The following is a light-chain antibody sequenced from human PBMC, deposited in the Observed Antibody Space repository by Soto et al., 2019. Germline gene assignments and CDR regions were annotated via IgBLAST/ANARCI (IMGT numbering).Light chain of an antibody. Sequence: DIVMTQSPLSLPVTPGEPASISCRSSQSLLHSNGYDYLDWYLQKPGQSPQLLIYLGSNRASGGPDRFSGSGSGTDFTLKISRVEAEDVGVYYCMQALQTPYTFGQGTKLEIK. CDR3: MQALQTPYT. CDR1: QSLLHSNGYDY. CDR2: LGS. J-gene: IGKJ2*01. V-gene: IGKV2-28*01.